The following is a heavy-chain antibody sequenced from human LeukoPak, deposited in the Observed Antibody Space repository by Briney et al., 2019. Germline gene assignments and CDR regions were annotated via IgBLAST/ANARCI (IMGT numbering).Heavy chain of an antibody. V-gene: IGHV1-69*13. J-gene: IGHJ3*02. CDR1: GYTFTSYG. CDR2: IIPIFGTA. Sequence: ASVKVSCKASGYTFTSYGISWVRQAPGQGLEWMGGIIPIFGTANYAQKFQGRVTITADESTSTAYMELSSLRSEDTAMYYCARDDGRYFDRLGHDAFDIWGQGTLVTVSS. CDR3: ARDDGRYFDRLGHDAFDI. D-gene: IGHD3-9*01.